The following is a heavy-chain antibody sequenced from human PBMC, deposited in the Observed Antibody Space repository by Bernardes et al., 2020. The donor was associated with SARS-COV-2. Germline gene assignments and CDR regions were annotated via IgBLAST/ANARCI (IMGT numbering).Heavy chain of an antibody. CDR1: GGTFSRYS. D-gene: IGHD3-16*01. Sequence: SMKVSCVAAGGTFSRYSISWVRQAPGQGLEWMGLIIPMLGITNYAQKFQGRVTITADKSTSTAYMELSSLTSEDTAVYYCARAMGMLTTLFDYWGQGALVTVSS. CDR2: IIPMLGIT. V-gene: IGHV1-69*10. J-gene: IGHJ4*02. CDR3: ARAMGMLTTLFDY.